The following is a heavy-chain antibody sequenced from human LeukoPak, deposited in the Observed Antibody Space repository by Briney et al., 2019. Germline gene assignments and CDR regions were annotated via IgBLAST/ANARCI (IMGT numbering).Heavy chain of an antibody. J-gene: IGHJ5*02. CDR2: IHTSGDT. CDR1: GGSFSGYY. V-gene: IGHV3-53*01. CDR3: IVFGDSNH. Sequence: ETLSLTCAVYGGSFSGYYVSWVRQAPGKGLEWVSAIHTSGDTCYADSVKGRFTISRDTSKNTLYLQINSLRVEDTAVYYCIVFGDSNHWGQGTLVTVSS. D-gene: IGHD4-17*01.